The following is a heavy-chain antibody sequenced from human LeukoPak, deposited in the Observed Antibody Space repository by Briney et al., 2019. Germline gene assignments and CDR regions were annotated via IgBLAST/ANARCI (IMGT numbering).Heavy chain of an antibody. CDR2: ISAYNGNT. V-gene: IGHV1-18*01. CDR3: AREMLEWLREIGYYFMDV. Sequence: ASVKVSCKASGYIFTSYGISWVRQAPGQGREWMGWISAYNGNTNYAQKLQGRVNMTTDTSTSTAYMELRSLRSDDTAVYYCAREMLEWLREIGYYFMDVWGKGTTVTVSS. D-gene: IGHD3-3*01. CDR1: GYIFTSYG. J-gene: IGHJ6*03.